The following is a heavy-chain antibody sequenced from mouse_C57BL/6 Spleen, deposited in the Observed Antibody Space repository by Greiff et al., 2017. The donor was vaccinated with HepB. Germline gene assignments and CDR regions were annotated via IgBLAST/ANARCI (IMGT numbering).Heavy chain of an antibody. Sequence: EVQLQESGTVLARPGASVKMSCKTSGYTFTSYWMHWVKQRPGQGLEWIGAIYPGNSDTSYNQKFKDKATLTVDKSSSTAYMQLSSLTSEDSAVYYCARNHYYGSSHYAMDYWGQGTSVTVSS. CDR2: IYPGNSDT. CDR1: GYTFTSYW. V-gene: IGHV1-5*01. J-gene: IGHJ4*01. D-gene: IGHD1-1*01. CDR3: ARNHYYGSSHYAMDY.